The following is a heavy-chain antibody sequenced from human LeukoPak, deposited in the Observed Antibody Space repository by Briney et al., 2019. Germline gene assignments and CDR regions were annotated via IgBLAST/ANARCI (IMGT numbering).Heavy chain of an antibody. Sequence: ASVKVSCKVSGYTLTELSMHWVRQAPGKRLEWMGGFDPEDGETIYAQKFQGRVTMTEDTSTDTAYMELSSLRSEDTAVYYCATDITMVRGVPFDYWGQGTLVTVSS. CDR3: ATDITMVRGVPFDY. CDR1: GYTLTELS. J-gene: IGHJ4*02. V-gene: IGHV1-24*01. CDR2: FDPEDGET. D-gene: IGHD3-10*01.